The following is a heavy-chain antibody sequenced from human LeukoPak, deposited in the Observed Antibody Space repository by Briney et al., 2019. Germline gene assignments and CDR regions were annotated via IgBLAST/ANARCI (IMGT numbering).Heavy chain of an antibody. V-gene: IGHV1-69*13. CDR2: IIPIFGTA. J-gene: IGHJ3*02. D-gene: IGHD6-13*01. Sequence: GASVKVSRKASGGTFSSYAISWVRQAPGQGLEWMGGIIPIFGTANYAQKFQGRVTIIADESTSTAYMELSSLRSEDTAVYYCARASHLQQLVFAFDIWGQGTMVTVSS. CDR3: ARASHLQQLVFAFDI. CDR1: GGTFSSYA.